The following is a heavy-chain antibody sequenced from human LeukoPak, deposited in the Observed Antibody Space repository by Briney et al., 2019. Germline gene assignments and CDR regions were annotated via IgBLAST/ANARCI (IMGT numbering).Heavy chain of an antibody. V-gene: IGHV1-46*01. Sequence: GASVKVSCKASGYTFTSYYMHWVRQAPGQGLEWMGIINPSGGNTSYAQKFQGRVTMTRDTSTSTVYMELSSLRSEDTAVYYCARTSRGYYFDYWGQGTLVTVSS. CDR3: ARTSRGYYFDY. J-gene: IGHJ4*02. CDR1: GYTFTSYY. CDR2: INPSGGNT. D-gene: IGHD3-10*01.